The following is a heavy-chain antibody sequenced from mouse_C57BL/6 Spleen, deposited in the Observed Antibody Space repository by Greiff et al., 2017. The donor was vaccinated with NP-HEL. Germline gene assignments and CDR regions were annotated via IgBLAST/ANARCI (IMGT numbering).Heavy chain of an antibody. Sequence: EVKLMESGPGLVKPSQSLSLTCSVTGYSITSGYYWNWIRQFPGNKLEWMGYISYDGSNNYNPSLKNRISITRDTSKNQFFLKLNSVTTEDTATYYCAREYGHYFDYWGQGTTLTVSS. D-gene: IGHD2-10*02. CDR3: AREYGHYFDY. CDR1: GYSITSGYY. CDR2: ISYDGSN. V-gene: IGHV3-6*01. J-gene: IGHJ2*01.